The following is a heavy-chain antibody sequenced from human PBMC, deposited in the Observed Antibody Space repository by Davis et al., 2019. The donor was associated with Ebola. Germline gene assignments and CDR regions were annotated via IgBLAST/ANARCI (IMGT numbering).Heavy chain of an antibody. Sequence: HTGGSLRLSCAASGFSFSAYWMHWVRQAPGKGLVWVSRISGDGSTTSYADSVRGRFTVSRDNARNTLYLQMNSLRDEDTAVYYCASHRADEQQLDIFNYYYGMDVWGQGTTVTVSS. CDR3: ASHRADEQQLDIFNYYYGMDV. J-gene: IGHJ6*02. V-gene: IGHV3-74*01. CDR2: ISGDGSTT. D-gene: IGHD6-13*01. CDR1: GFSFSAYW.